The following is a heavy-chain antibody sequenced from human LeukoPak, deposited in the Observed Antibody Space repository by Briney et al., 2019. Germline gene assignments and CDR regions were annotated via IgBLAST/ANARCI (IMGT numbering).Heavy chain of an antibody. D-gene: IGHD4-17*01. CDR1: GFTVSRNY. CDR2: IYSGGNT. V-gene: IGHV3-53*01. J-gene: IGHJ4*02. CDR3: ASPRTTVTYFDY. Sequence: GGSLRLSCAASGFTVSRNYMTWVRQAPGKGLEWVSVIYSGGNTYYADSVKGRFTISRDNAKNSLYLQMNSLRAEDTAVYYCASPRTTVTYFDYWGQGTLVTVSS.